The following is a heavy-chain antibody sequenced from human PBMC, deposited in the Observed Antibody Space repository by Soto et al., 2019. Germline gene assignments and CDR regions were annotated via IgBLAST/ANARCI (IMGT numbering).Heavy chain of an antibody. CDR2: INPYSGGA. CDR3: ARLMHYSHSGGSSHSGFDM. J-gene: IGHJ3*02. CDR1: GYTFTDYF. D-gene: IGHD2-21*01. V-gene: IGHV1-2*02. Sequence: QVQLVQSGAEVKKPGASVKVSCEASGYTFTDYFIHWVRQAPGQGLEWIGWINPYSGGADLSQKFQGRVTMPRATSIGTAYMEWSSLGSDDTAVFYCARLMHYSHSGGSSHSGFDMWGQGTLVTVSS.